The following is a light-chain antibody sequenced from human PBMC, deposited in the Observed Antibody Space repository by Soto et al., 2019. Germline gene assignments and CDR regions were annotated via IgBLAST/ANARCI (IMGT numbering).Light chain of an antibody. CDR3: QQSYSTTWT. V-gene: IGKV1-39*01. CDR2: AAS. J-gene: IGKJ1*01. Sequence: DIQMTQSPSSLSASVGDRVTITCRASQSISGYLNWYQQKPGKAHKLLIYAASSLQSGVPSRFSGSESETDFTLNISSLQPEDFANYSCQQSYSTTWTFGQGTKV. CDR1: QSISGY.